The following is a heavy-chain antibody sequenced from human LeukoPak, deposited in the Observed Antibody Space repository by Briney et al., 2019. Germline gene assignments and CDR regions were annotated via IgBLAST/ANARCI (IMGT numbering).Heavy chain of an antibody. J-gene: IGHJ4*02. CDR3: HGGPSKMVRERAFDY. CDR2: FDPEDGET. Sequence: ASVKVSCKVSGYTLTELSMHWVRQAPGKGLEWMGGFDPEDGETIYAQKFQGRVTMIEDTSTDTAYMELSSLRSEDTAVYYCHGGPSKMVRERAFDYWGQGTLVTVSS. D-gene: IGHD3-10*01. CDR1: GYTLTELS. V-gene: IGHV1-24*01.